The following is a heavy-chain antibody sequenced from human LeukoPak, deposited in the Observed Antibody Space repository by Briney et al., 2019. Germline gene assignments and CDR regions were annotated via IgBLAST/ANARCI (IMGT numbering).Heavy chain of an antibody. Sequence: GESLKISCKGSGYTFATYWIAWVRHMPGKGLEWMGIIYPGDSDTRYSPSFQGQVTISADKSISTAYLQWSSLKASDTAMYYCARLEDYGGPNDYWGQGTLVTVSS. D-gene: IGHD4-23*01. V-gene: IGHV5-51*01. J-gene: IGHJ4*02. CDR3: ARLEDYGGPNDY. CDR2: IYPGDSDT. CDR1: GYTFATYW.